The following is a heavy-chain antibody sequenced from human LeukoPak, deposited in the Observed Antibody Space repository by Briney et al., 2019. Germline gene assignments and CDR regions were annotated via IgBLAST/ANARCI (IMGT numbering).Heavy chain of an antibody. CDR2: ISYDGSNK. CDR3: ARDLGSKKCFEY. CDR1: GFTFSTYG. J-gene: IGHJ4*02. V-gene: IGHV3-30*03. Sequence: GGSLRLSCAASGFTFSTYGIHWVRQAPGKGLEWVAVISYDGSNKYYADSVKGRFTISRDNSKNTLYLQMNSLRSEDTAVYYCARDLGSKKCFEYWGQGTLVTVSS. D-gene: IGHD1-26*01.